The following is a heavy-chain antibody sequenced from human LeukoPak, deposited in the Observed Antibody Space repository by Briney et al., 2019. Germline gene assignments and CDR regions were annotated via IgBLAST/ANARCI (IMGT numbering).Heavy chain of an antibody. CDR3: ARAVWKGRTGSGVLDY. J-gene: IGHJ4*02. CDR2: INHSGST. D-gene: IGHD3-10*01. V-gene: IGHV4-34*01. Sequence: PSETLSLTCAVYGGSFSGYYWSWIRQPPGKGLEWIGVINHSGSTNYNPSLKSRVTISVDTSKNQFSLKLSSVTAADTAVYYCARAVWKGRTGSGVLDYWGQGTLVTVSS. CDR1: GGSFSGYY.